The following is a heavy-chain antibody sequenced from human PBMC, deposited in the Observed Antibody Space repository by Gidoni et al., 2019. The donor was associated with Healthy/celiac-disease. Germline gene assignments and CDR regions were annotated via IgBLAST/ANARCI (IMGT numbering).Heavy chain of an antibody. Sequence: EVQLVESGGGLVQPGRSLRLSCAASGFTFADYAMHWVRQAPGKGLEWVSGISWNSGSIGYADSVKGRFTISRDNAKNSLYLQMNSLRAEDTALYYCAKAGYCSGGSCLTDYWGPGNPGHRLL. CDR3: AKAGYCSGGSCLTDY. J-gene: IGHJ4*02. CDR2: ISWNSGSI. CDR1: GFTFADYA. V-gene: IGHV3-9*01. D-gene: IGHD2-15*01.